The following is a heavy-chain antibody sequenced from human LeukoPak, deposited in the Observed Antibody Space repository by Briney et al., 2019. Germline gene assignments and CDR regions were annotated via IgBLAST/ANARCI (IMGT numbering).Heavy chain of an antibody. J-gene: IGHJ4*02. Sequence: ASXXVSCKASGYTFTTQYMHWVRQAPGQGLEWMGWINPNNGDTKYAQSFLGRVTMTRDTSTTTAYMELSSLRSDDTAVYFCASYPRSIPTPPFDYWGQGTLVTVSS. CDR1: GYTFTTQY. D-gene: IGHD2-21*01. CDR3: ASYPRSIPTPPFDY. CDR2: INPNNGDT. V-gene: IGHV1-2*02.